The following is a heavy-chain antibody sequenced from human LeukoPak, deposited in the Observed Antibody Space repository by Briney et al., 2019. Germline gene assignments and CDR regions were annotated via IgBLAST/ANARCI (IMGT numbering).Heavy chain of an antibody. D-gene: IGHD3-16*02. CDR3: ARAYYDYVWGSYRVNLFDY. V-gene: IGHV1-2*06. CDR1: GYTFTEYY. J-gene: IGHJ4*02. CDR2: INPNSGGT. Sequence: GASVKVSCKASGYTFTEYYMHWVRQAPGQGLEWMGRINPNSGGTNYAQKFQGRVTMTRDTSISTAYMELSRLRSDDTAVYYCARAYYDYVWGSYRVNLFDYWGQGTLVTVSS.